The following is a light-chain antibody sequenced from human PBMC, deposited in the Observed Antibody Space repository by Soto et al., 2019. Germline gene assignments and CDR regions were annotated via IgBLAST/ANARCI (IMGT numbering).Light chain of an antibody. CDR3: QQYNPYSPWT. V-gene: IGKV1-5*03. CDR2: KAS. CDR1: QSITGW. Sequence: DIQMTQSPPTLSASVGDRVTISCRASQSITGWLAWFQQKPGKAPELLISKASKLESGVPSRFSGSGSGTDFTLTISGLQPDDFATYYCQQYNPYSPWTFGQGTKVEIK. J-gene: IGKJ1*01.